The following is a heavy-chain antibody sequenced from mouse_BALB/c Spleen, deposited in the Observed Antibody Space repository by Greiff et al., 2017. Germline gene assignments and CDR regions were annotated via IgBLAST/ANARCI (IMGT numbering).Heavy chain of an antibody. CDR1: GFNIKDYY. J-gene: IGHJ3*01. D-gene: IGHD1-1*01. V-gene: IGHV14-4*02. Sequence: VQLKESGAELVRSGASVKLSCTASGFNIKDYYMHWVKQRPEQGLEWIGWIDPENGDTEYAPKFQGKATMTADTSSNTAYLQLSSLTSEDTAVYYCNAYYYGSSYVAYWGQGTLVTVSA. CDR3: NAYYYGSSYVAY. CDR2: IDPENGDT.